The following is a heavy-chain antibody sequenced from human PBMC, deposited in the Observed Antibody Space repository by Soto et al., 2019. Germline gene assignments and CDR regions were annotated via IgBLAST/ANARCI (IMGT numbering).Heavy chain of an antibody. CDR1: GGSISSSSYY. CDR2: IYYSGST. V-gene: IGHV4-39*01. J-gene: IGHJ3*02. Sequence: QLQLQESGPGLVKPSETLSLTCTVSGGSISSSSYYWGWIRQPPGKGLEWIGSIYYSGSTYYNPSPKTCFTMSVDTYKDLLFLKLGSVPAADTAVYSCARNSLTGYIISNAFDIWGQVTMVNVSS. CDR3: ARNSLTGYIISNAFDI. D-gene: IGHD3-9*01.